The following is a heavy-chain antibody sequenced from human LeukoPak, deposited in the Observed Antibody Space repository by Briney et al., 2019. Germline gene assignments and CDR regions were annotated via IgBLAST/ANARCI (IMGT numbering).Heavy chain of an antibody. D-gene: IGHD3-16*01. CDR2: ISAYNGNT. J-gene: IGHJ3*01. CDR3: ARADNWEGAKGD. CDR1: GYTFTSYG. Sequence: ASVKVSCKASGYTFTSYGISWVRQAPGQGLEWMGWISAYNGNTNYAQRFQGRLTITADKSTSTGYMELSSLTSEDTAVYYCARADNWEGAKGDWGQGTMVTVSS. V-gene: IGHV1-18*01.